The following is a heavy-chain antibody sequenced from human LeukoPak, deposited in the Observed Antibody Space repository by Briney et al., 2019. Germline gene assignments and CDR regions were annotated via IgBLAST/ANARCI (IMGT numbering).Heavy chain of an antibody. CDR1: GFTFSGAW. Sequence: PGGSLRLSCAASGFTFSGAWLHWVRQAPGKGLVWVSRINNDGTTTEYADSVKGRFTISRDNAKNTLYLQMNSLRAEDTAVYYCARVSGPGMNEYFHLWGQGTLVTVSS. J-gene: IGHJ1*01. D-gene: IGHD3-10*01. V-gene: IGHV3-74*01. CDR2: INNDGTTT. CDR3: ARVSGPGMNEYFHL.